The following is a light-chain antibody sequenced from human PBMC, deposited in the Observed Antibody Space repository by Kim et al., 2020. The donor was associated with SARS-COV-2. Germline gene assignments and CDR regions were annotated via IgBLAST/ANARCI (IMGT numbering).Light chain of an antibody. CDR1: QDIRNA. CDR3: LKDSYYPYT. V-gene: IGKV1-6*01. J-gene: IGKJ2*01. CDR2: AAA. Sequence: SASIGDRVTIACRASQDIRNALGRYQQKPGKAPALLIYAAASLQSGVPSRFAGSGSDTDFTPTISSLQPEDFATYYSLKDSYYPYTFGQGTKLEI.